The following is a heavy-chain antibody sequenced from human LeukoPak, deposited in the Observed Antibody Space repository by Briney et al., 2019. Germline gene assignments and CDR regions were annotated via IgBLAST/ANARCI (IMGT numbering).Heavy chain of an antibody. Sequence: SETLSLTCTVSGGSINSYYWSWIRQPPGKGLEWIGYVSYSGSTNYNPSLKSRVTISIDTSKNQFSLKLTSVTAADTAVYYCAREGQWLADWFDPWGQGTLVTVSS. J-gene: IGHJ5*02. CDR3: AREGQWLADWFDP. CDR1: GGSINSYY. D-gene: IGHD6-19*01. CDR2: VSYSGST. V-gene: IGHV4-59*01.